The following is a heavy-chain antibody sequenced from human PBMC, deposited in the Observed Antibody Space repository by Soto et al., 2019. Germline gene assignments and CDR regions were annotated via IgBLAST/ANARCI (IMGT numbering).Heavy chain of an antibody. CDR1: GFTFRIYA. J-gene: IGHJ6*02. Sequence: PGWCLRLSCAASGFTFRIYAMHGFRQAPGKGLEWVAAISYDGSNKYYADSVKGRFTISRDNSKNTLYLQMNSLRAEDTAVYYCARGEGAYCSGGSCYSEQYYYYYGMDVWGQGTTVTVSS. V-gene: IGHV3-30-3*01. CDR2: ISYDGSNK. D-gene: IGHD2-15*01. CDR3: ARGEGAYCSGGSCYSEQYYYYYGMDV.